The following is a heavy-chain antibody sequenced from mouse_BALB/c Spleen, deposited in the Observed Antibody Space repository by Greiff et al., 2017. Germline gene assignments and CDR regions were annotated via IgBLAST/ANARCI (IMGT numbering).Heavy chain of an antibody. D-gene: IGHD2-2*01. Sequence: QVQLKQSGAELARPGASVKLSCKASGYTFTSYWMQWVKQRPGQGLEWIGAIYPGDGDTRYTQKFKGKATLTADKSSSTAYMQLSSLASEDSAVYYCARGGDGYDDYWGQGTTITVSS. CDR2: IYPGDGDT. V-gene: IGHV1-87*01. CDR1: GYTFTSYW. CDR3: ARGGDGYDDY. J-gene: IGHJ2*01.